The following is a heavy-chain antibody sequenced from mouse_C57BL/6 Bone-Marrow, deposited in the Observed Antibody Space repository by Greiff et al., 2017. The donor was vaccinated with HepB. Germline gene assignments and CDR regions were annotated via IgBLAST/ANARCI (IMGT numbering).Heavy chain of an antibody. V-gene: IGHV5-6*01. J-gene: IGHJ2*01. CDR2: ISSGGSYT. CDR1: GFTFSSYG. CDR3: ARPPYYGNRYYFDY. Sequence: VQLKQSGGDLVKPGGSLKLSCAASGFTFSSYGMSWVRQTPDKRLEWVATISSGGSYTYYPDSVKGRFTISRDNAKNTLYLQMSSLKSEDTAMYYCARPPYYGNRYYFDYWGQGTTLTVSS. D-gene: IGHD2-10*01.